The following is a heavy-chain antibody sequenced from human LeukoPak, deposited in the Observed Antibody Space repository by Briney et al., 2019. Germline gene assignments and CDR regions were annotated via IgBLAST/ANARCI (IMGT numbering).Heavy chain of an antibody. Sequence: GGSLRLSCSASGFAFSVYAMSWLRQPPGKGLEWVSTINANSGTTSYAASVRGRFTLSRDNSKNTLYLLLNTLRADDTATYYCAKPISGGLAVTADWFHPWGQGTLVVVSS. D-gene: IGHD6-19*01. CDR1: GFAFSVYA. CDR2: INANSGTT. CDR3: AKPISGGLAVTADWFHP. V-gene: IGHV3-23*01. J-gene: IGHJ5*01.